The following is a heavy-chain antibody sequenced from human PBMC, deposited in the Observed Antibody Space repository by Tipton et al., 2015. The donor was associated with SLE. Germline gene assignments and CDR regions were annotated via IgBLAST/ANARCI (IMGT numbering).Heavy chain of an antibody. CDR3: AKDRGGGVGATIAD. Sequence: SLRLSCAASGFTFSSYAMHWVRQAPGKGLEWVAVISYDGSNKYYADSVKGRFTISRDNSKNTLYLQMNSLRVDDTAVYYCAKDRGGGVGATIADWGQGTLVTVSS. V-gene: IGHV3-30*04. J-gene: IGHJ4*02. CDR2: ISYDGSNK. CDR1: GFTFSSYA. D-gene: IGHD1-26*01.